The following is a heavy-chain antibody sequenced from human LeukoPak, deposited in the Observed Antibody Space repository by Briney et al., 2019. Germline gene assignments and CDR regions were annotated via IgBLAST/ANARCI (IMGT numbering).Heavy chain of an antibody. Sequence: GGSLRLSCAASGFTFSGYWMSWVRQTPEKGLEWVANIKQDGSEIYYVDSVKGRFTISRDNAKNSLYLQMNSLRADDAAVYYCARDKIVGPTTLDYWGQGTLVTVSS. CDR1: GFTFSGYW. D-gene: IGHD1-26*01. CDR3: ARDKIVGPTTLDY. J-gene: IGHJ4*02. CDR2: IKQDGSEI. V-gene: IGHV3-7*01.